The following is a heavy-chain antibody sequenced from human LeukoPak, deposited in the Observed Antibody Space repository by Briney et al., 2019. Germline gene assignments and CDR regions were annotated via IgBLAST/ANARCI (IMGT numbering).Heavy chain of an antibody. Sequence: ASVKVSCKASGYTFTSYYMHWVRPAPGQGLEWMGIINPSGGSTSYAQKFQGRVTMTRDTSTSTVYMELSSLRSEDTAVYYCARQIIVGATTAHFDYWGQGTLVTVSS. CDR2: INPSGGST. J-gene: IGHJ4*02. V-gene: IGHV1-46*03. CDR3: ARQIIVGATTAHFDY. CDR1: GYTFTSYY. D-gene: IGHD1-26*01.